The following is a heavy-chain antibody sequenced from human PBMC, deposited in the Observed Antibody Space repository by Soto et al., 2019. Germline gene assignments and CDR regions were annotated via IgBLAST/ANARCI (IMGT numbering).Heavy chain of an antibody. D-gene: IGHD2-2*01. CDR3: ARDLNCISTSCYVGGWFDP. CDR1: GYTFTSYG. V-gene: IGHV1-18*01. CDR2: ISAYNGNT. J-gene: IGHJ5*02. Sequence: GASVKVSCKASGYTFTSYGISWVRQAPGQGLEWMGWISAYNGNTNYAQKLQGRVTMTTDTSTSTAYMELRSLRSDDTAVYYCARDLNCISTSCYVGGWFDPWGQGTLVTVSS.